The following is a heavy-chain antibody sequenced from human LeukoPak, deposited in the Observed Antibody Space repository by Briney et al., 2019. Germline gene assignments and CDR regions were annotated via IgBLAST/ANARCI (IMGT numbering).Heavy chain of an antibody. J-gene: IGHJ4*02. D-gene: IGHD6-19*01. CDR2: IIPILGIA. CDR1: GYTFTSYG. Sequence: GASVKVSCKASGYTFTSYGISWVRQAPGQGLEWMGRIIPILGIANYAQKFQGRVTITADKSTSTAYMELSSLRSEDTAVYYCARASYSSGCPADWGQGTLVTVSS. CDR3: ARASYSSGCPAD. V-gene: IGHV1-69*04.